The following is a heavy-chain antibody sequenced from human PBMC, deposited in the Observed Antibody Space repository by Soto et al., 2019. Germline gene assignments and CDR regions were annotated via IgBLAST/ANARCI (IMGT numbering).Heavy chain of an antibody. CDR1: GFTFSRYS. CDR3: ARDTYYGDYAGYYYYYMDV. J-gene: IGHJ6*03. Sequence: EVQLVESGGGLVQPGGSLRLSCAASGFTFSRYSMNWVRQAPGKGLEWVSYISSSSSTIYYADSVKGRFTISRDNAKNSLYLQMNSLRAEDTAVYYCARDTYYGDYAGYYYYYMDVWGKGTTVTVSS. V-gene: IGHV3-48*01. D-gene: IGHD4-17*01. CDR2: ISSSSSTI.